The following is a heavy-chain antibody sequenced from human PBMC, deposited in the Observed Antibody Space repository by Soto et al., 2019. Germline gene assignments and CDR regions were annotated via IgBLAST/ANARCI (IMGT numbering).Heavy chain of an antibody. Sequence: GGSLRLSCAASVFAFSSYGMHWVRQAPGKGLEWVAVISYDGSNKYYADSVKGRFTISRDNSKNTLYLQMNSLRAEDTAVYYCAPPWGVGAKEWFDYWGQGTLVTVSS. V-gene: IGHV3-30*03. D-gene: IGHD1-26*01. J-gene: IGHJ4*02. CDR2: ISYDGSNK. CDR3: APPWGVGAKEWFDY. CDR1: VFAFSSYG.